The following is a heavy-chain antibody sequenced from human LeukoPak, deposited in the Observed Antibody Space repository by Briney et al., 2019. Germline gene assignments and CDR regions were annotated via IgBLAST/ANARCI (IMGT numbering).Heavy chain of an antibody. CDR1: GGSISSSNW. CDR3: ARVPRYSSGWYLGGVSDPPS. Sequence: SGTLSLTCAVSGGSISSSNWWSWVRQPPGKGLEWIGEIYHSGSTNYNPSLKSRVTISVDKSKNQFSLKLSSVTAADTAVYYCARVPRYSSGWYLGGVSDPPSWGQGTLVTVSS. V-gene: IGHV4-4*02. D-gene: IGHD6-19*01. CDR2: IYHSGST. J-gene: IGHJ4*02.